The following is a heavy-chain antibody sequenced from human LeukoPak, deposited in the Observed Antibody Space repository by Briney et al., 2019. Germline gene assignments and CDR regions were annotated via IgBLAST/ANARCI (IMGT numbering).Heavy chain of an antibody. J-gene: IGHJ2*01. Sequence: PSQTLSLTCTVSGGSISSGGYYWNWIRQPPGKGLEWIGYIYHSGSTYYNPSLKSRVTISVDRSKNQFSLKLSSVTAADTAVYYCARDQGDLLRFLAPYFDLWGRGTLVTVSS. CDR2: IYHSGST. CDR1: GGSISSGGYY. D-gene: IGHD3-3*01. V-gene: IGHV4-30-2*01. CDR3: ARDQGDLLRFLAPYFDL.